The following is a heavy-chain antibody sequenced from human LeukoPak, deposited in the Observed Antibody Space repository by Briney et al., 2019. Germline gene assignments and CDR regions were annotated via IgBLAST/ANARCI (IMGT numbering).Heavy chain of an antibody. CDR2: IFYSGGAT. CDR1: GFTLSRSA. D-gene: IGHD3-22*01. V-gene: IGHV3-23*01. Sequence: RGALRLSCAASGFTLSRSAMTSGRQSPRAGLEFVASIFYSGGATYYADSVKGRFTISTDNSKNTLYLQMNSLRAEDTALYYCAKDGLYYDGSEHVYYFDSWGQGTLVTVSS. CDR3: AKDGLYYDGSEHVYYFDS. J-gene: IGHJ4*02.